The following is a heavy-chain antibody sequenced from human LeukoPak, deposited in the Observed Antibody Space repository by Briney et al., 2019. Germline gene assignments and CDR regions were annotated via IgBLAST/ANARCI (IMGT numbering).Heavy chain of an antibody. V-gene: IGHV3-49*04. Sequence: GGSLRLSCTAFEFTFSDYAMTWVRQAPGKWLEWLGFIRSKAFGGTTEYAASVKGRFTISRDDSKSISYLQMISLKTDDTAVYYCTRGPYNNYVNLDYWGQGTLVAVSS. D-gene: IGHD4-11*01. CDR2: IRSKAFGGTT. J-gene: IGHJ4*02. CDR3: TRGPYNNYVNLDY. CDR1: EFTFSDYA.